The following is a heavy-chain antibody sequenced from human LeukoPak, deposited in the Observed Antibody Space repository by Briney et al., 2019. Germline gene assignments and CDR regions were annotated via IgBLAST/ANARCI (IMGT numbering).Heavy chain of an antibody. Sequence: SVKVSCKASGGTFSSYAISWVRQAPGQGLEWMGRIIPIFGTANYAQKFQGRVTITTDESTSTAYMELSSLRSEDTAVYYCTRDLYSSGWYYEEKPFDYWGQGTLVTVSS. CDR1: GGTFSSYA. CDR3: TRDLYSSGWYYEEKPFDY. D-gene: IGHD6-19*01. J-gene: IGHJ4*02. CDR2: IIPIFGTA. V-gene: IGHV1-69*05.